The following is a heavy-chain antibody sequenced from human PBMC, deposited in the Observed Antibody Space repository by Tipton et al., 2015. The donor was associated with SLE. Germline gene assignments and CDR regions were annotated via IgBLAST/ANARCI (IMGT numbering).Heavy chain of an antibody. D-gene: IGHD2-2*03. V-gene: IGHV4-39*01. CDR2: IYYSGST. CDR3: ASGYCSSASCYAFDI. Sequence: LRLSCTVSGGSINSSSYYWGWIRQPPGKGLEWIGSIYYSGSTYYNPSLKSRVTISVDTSKNQFSLKLSSVTAADTAVYYCASGYCSSASCYAFDIWGQGTMVTVSS. J-gene: IGHJ3*02. CDR1: GGSINSSSYY.